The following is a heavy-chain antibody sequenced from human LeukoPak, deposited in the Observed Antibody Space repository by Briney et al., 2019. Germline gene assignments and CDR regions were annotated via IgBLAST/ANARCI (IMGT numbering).Heavy chain of an antibody. CDR1: GFTFSSYG. Sequence: GGSLRLSCAASGFTFSSYGMHWVRQAPGKGLEWVAVISYDGSNKYYADSVKGRFIISRDNAKNSLYLQMNSLRAEDTAVYYCARSYSSSWYEGAFDPWGQGTLVTVSS. CDR2: ISYDGSNK. V-gene: IGHV3-30*03. CDR3: ARSYSSSWYEGAFDP. D-gene: IGHD6-13*01. J-gene: IGHJ5*02.